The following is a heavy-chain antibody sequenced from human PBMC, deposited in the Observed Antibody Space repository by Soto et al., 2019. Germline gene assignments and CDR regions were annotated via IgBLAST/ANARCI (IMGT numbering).Heavy chain of an antibody. Sequence: AGSLRLSCAASGLTFSSYAISWVRQAPGKGLEWVSAISGSGGSTYYADSVKGRFTISRDNSKSTLYLQMNSLRAEDKAVYYRAKGLRWFDPWGQGTLVTVSS. V-gene: IGHV3-23*01. D-gene: IGHD4-17*01. J-gene: IGHJ5*02. CDR2: ISGSGGST. CDR3: AKGLRWFDP. CDR1: GLTFSSYA.